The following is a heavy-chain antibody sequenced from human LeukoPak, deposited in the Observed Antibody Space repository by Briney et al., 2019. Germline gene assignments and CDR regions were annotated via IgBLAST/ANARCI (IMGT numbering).Heavy chain of an antibody. V-gene: IGHV1-69*01. CDR3: ARDRYFYDILTGYYVPSYYYYGMDV. CDR1: GGTFSSYA. Sequence: SVKVPCKASGGTFSSYAISWVRQAPGQGLEWMGGIIPIFGTANYAQKFQGRVTITADESTSTAYMELSSLRSEDTAVYYCARDRYFYDILTGYYVPSYYYYGMDVWGQGTTVTVSS. CDR2: IIPIFGTA. D-gene: IGHD3-9*01. J-gene: IGHJ6*02.